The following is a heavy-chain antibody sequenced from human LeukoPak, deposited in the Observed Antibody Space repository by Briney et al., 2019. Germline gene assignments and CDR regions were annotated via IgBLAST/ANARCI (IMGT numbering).Heavy chain of an antibody. Sequence: GGSLRLSCAASGFTFSSYAMHWVRQAPGKGLEWVAVISYDGSNKYYADSVKGRFTISRDNSKNTLYLQMNSLRAEDTAVYYCAREKQWLVRYYFDYWGQGTLVTVSS. CDR3: AREKQWLVRYYFDY. V-gene: IGHV3-30*04. CDR2: ISYDGSNK. D-gene: IGHD6-19*01. J-gene: IGHJ4*02. CDR1: GFTFSSYA.